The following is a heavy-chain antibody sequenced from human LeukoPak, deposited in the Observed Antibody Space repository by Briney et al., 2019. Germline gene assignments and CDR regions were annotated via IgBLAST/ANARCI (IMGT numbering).Heavy chain of an antibody. CDR2: IYYSGST. Sequence: SETLSLTCTVSGGSISSYYWSWIRQPPGKGLEWIGYIYYSGSTNYNPSLKSRVTISIDTSKNQFSLKLSSVTAADTAVYYGARGYSRTYFDYWGQGTLVTVSS. J-gene: IGHJ4*02. CDR1: GGSISSYY. CDR3: ARGYSRTYFDY. V-gene: IGHV4-59*08. D-gene: IGHD5-18*01.